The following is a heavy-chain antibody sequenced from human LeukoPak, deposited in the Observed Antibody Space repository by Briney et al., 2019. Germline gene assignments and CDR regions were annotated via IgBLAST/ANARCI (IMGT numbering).Heavy chain of an antibody. CDR1: GGSVSRGSYY. Sequence: PETMSLTCTVSGGSVSRGSYYWSWIRQPPGKGLEWSAYMYYSGSTNNNPSLKSRVTISVDTSKNQFSLKLSSVTAADTAVYYCARGHIYGSGSRQFDPWGQGTLVTVSS. V-gene: IGHV4-61*01. D-gene: IGHD3-10*01. CDR3: ARGHIYGSGSRQFDP. J-gene: IGHJ5*02. CDR2: MYYSGST.